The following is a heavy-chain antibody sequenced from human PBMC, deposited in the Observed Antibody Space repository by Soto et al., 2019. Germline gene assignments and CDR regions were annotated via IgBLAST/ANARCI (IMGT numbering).Heavy chain of an antibody. CDR1: GFSLSPSGVG. CDR3: AHYITYYYDSSGSHDAFDI. Sequence: SGPTLVNPTHTLTLTCTFSGFSLSPSGVGVGWIRQPPGKALEWLALLYWDDDKRYSPSLKSRLTITKDTSKNQVVLTMTNMDPVDTATYYCAHYITYYYDSSGSHDAFDIWGQGTMVTVSS. V-gene: IGHV2-5*02. D-gene: IGHD3-22*01. J-gene: IGHJ3*02. CDR2: LYWDDDK.